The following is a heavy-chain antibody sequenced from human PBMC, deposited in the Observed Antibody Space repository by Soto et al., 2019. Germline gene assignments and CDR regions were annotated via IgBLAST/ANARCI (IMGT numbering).Heavy chain of an antibody. Sequence: ASVKVSCKASGYTFTSYGIGWVRQAPGQGLEGMGWISAYNGNTNYAQKLQGRVTMTTDTSTSTAYMELRSLRSEDTAVYYCARSPRTGTLMDYWGQGTLVTVSS. D-gene: IGHD1-1*01. CDR3: ARSPRTGTLMDY. J-gene: IGHJ4*02. CDR2: ISAYNGNT. V-gene: IGHV1-18*01. CDR1: GYTFTSYG.